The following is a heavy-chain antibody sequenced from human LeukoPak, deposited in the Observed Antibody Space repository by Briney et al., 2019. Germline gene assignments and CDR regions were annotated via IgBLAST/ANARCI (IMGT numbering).Heavy chain of an antibody. CDR2: IYPGDSDT. CDR1: GYSFTSYW. V-gene: IGHV5-51*01. J-gene: IGHJ4*02. CDR3: ARWGHYDSSGYYPNLDS. Sequence: GESLKISWKGSGYSFTSYWIGGVRQMPGKGLEWMGIIYPGDSDTRYRQSFQGQVTISADKSISTAYLQWSSLKASDTAMYYCARWGHYDSSGYYPNLDSWGQGTLVTVSS. D-gene: IGHD3-22*01.